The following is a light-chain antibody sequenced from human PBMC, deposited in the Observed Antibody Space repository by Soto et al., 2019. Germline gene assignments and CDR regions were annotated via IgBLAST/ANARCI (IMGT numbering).Light chain of an antibody. J-gene: IGLJ2*01. V-gene: IGLV2-18*02. CDR1: SSDVGSYNR. CDR2: EVS. CDR3: SSYTSSSTFV. Sequence: QSALTQPPSVSGSPGQSVTISCTGTSSDVGSYNRVSWYQQPPGTAPKLMIYEVSNRPSGVPARFSGSKSGNTASLTISGFQSEDEADYYCSSYTSSSTFVFGGWTKVTVL.